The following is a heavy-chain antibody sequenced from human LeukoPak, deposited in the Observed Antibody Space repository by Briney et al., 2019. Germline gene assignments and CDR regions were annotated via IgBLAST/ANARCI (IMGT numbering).Heavy chain of an antibody. V-gene: IGHV3-30*04. CDR1: RFTFRNYA. Sequence: GGSLRLSCAASRFTFRNYAMHWVRQAPGQGLEWVAVISSDGTNKDYADSVKGRFSISRDNSKNTLYLQMNRLRADDTAVYYCARDRSQEFDPWGQGTLVTVSS. CDR2: ISSDGTNK. CDR3: ARDRSQEFDP. J-gene: IGHJ5*02. D-gene: IGHD3-10*01.